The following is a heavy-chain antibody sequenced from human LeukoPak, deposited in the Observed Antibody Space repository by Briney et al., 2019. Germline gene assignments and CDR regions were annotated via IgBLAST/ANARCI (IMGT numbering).Heavy chain of an antibody. D-gene: IGHD6-13*01. V-gene: IGHV1-69*04. Sequence: ASVKVSCKASGGTFSSYAISWVRQAPGQGLEWMGRIIPILGIANYAQKFQGRVTITADKSTSTTYMELSSLRSEDTAVYYCARESEAAGTDYWGQGTLVTVSS. CDR2: IIPILGIA. CDR1: GGTFSSYA. J-gene: IGHJ4*02. CDR3: ARESEAAGTDY.